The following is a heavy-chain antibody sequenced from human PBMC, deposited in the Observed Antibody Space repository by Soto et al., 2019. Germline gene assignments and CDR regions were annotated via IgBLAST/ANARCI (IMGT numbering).Heavy chain of an antibody. CDR3: AMVAVYWPPRPQDI. CDR1: GDTFTRYG. J-gene: IGHJ6*02. V-gene: IGHV1-18*01. Sequence: QVQLVQSGAEVKNPGASVKVSCKASGDTFTRYGIGLARQAPGQGLEWRGWINTYNGNTSYAQNVKGRVTLTTETYTSTACMERRIMRSNDTGIYYCAMVAVYWPPRPQDIWGQPTTVILSS. CDR2: INTYNGNT. D-gene: IGHD6-19*01.